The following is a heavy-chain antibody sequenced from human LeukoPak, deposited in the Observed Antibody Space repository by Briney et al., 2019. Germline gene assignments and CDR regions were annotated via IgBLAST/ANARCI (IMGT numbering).Heavy chain of an antibody. CDR3: ARFGIAARPFDS. J-gene: IGHJ4*02. Sequence: SETLSLTCTVSGGSIGSSYYYWGWIRQPPGKGLEWIGSIYYSGSTYYNPSLKSRVTISVDTSKNQFSLKLSSVTAADTAVYYCARFGIAARPFDSWGQGTLVTVSS. V-gene: IGHV4-39*01. CDR1: GGSIGSSYYY. D-gene: IGHD6-6*01. CDR2: IYYSGST.